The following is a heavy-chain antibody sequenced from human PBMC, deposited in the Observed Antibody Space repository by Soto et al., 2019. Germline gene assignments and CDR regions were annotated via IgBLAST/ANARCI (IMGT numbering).Heavy chain of an antibody. CDR2: LNPNVGHT. D-gene: IGHD3-10*01. CDR1: GYMFTTYD. Sequence: QLQLLPSGAEVKKPGASVKVSCKTSGYMFTTYDIMWVRPAPGQGLEWGGGLNPNVGHTGYAQNFQGRVTMTRDSSIKTAYLELSSLRSDDTAVYYCARAATDYYGLGSGADYWGQGTMVTVSS. CDR3: ARAATDYYGLGSGADY. J-gene: IGHJ4*02. V-gene: IGHV1-8*01.